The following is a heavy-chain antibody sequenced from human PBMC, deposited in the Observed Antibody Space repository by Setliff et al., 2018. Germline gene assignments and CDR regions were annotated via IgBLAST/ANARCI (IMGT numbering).Heavy chain of an antibody. Sequence: KTSETLSLTCTVSGGSISSSSYYWGWIRQPPGKGLEWIGSIYYSGSTYYNPSLKSRVTISVDTSKNQFSLKLSSVTAADTAVYYCVRRRLYSSSWFEGAFDIWGQGTMVTVSS. D-gene: IGHD6-13*01. V-gene: IGHV4-39*01. CDR3: VRRRLYSSSWFEGAFDI. CDR2: IYYSGST. J-gene: IGHJ3*02. CDR1: GGSISSSSYY.